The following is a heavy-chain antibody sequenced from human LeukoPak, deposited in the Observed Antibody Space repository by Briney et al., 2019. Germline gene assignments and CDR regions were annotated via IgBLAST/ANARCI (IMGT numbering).Heavy chain of an antibody. CDR1: GFTFSSYW. Sequence: GGSLRLSCGVSGFTFSSYWMHWVRQAPGKGLVWVSRINSDGSSTSYADSVKGRFTISRDNAKNTLYLQMNSLRAEDTAVYYCAKGISVVQDYWGQGTLVTVSS. V-gene: IGHV3-74*01. CDR2: INSDGSST. D-gene: IGHD2-15*01. J-gene: IGHJ4*02. CDR3: AKGISVVQDY.